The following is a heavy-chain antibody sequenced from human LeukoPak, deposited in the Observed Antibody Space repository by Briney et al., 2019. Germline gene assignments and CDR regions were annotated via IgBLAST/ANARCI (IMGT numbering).Heavy chain of an antibody. CDR2: IYHSGST. CDR1: GGSISSGGYS. D-gene: IGHD3-22*01. V-gene: IGHV4-30-2*01. CDR3: ASVYDSSGYYYDY. Sequence: SETLSLTCAVSGGSISSGGYSWSWIRQPPGKGREWIVYIYHSGSTYYNPSLKSRVTISVDRSKNQFSLKLSSVTAADTAVYCCASVYDSSGYYYDYWGQGTLVTVSS. J-gene: IGHJ4*02.